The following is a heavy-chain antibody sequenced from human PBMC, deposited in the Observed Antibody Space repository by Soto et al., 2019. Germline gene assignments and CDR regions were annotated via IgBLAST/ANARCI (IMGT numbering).Heavy chain of an antibody. CDR1: VFTFSSFT. CDR3: ARSIAVAGTPEFDY. V-gene: IGHV3-30-3*01. CDR2: ISYDENNR. J-gene: IGHJ4*02. D-gene: IGHD6-19*01. Sequence: QVQLVESGGGVVQPGRSLRLSCAASVFTFSSFTMHWVRQAPGKGLEWVAVISYDENNRYYADSVKGRFTISRDNSKNTLYLQMNSLRAEDTAVYYCARSIAVAGTPEFDYWGQGTLVTVSS.